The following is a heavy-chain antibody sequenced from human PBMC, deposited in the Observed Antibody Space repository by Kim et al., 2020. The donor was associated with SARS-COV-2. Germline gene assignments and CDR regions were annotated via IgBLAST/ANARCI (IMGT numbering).Heavy chain of an antibody. J-gene: IGHJ5*02. CDR3: ARDKGSGKIWFDP. D-gene: IGHD3-10*01. V-gene: IGHV3-11*04. Sequence: YADYVKGRFTISRDNAKNSLFLQMKSMRAEETAVYYCARDKGSGKIWFDPWGQGTLVTVSS.